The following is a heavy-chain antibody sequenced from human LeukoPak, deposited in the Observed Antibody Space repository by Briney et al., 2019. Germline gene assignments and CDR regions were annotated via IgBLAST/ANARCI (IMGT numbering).Heavy chain of an antibody. CDR1: GFTFSNYA. Sequence: GGSLRLSCAASGFTFSNYAMSWVRQAPGKGLEWVSSISSSGSYIYYADSVKGRFTISRDNAKNSLYLQMNSLRAEDTAVYYCASTHDSSGYAPFDYWGQGTLVTVSS. D-gene: IGHD3-22*01. V-gene: IGHV3-21*01. CDR3: ASTHDSSGYAPFDY. J-gene: IGHJ4*02. CDR2: ISSSGSYI.